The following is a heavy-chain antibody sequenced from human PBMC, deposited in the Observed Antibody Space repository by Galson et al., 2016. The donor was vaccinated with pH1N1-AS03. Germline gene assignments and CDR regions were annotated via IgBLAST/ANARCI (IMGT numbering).Heavy chain of an antibody. Sequence: SVKVSCKASGYTFTSYDIGWVRQAPGQGLEWMGWISPYNGRTEYAQKLQGRVTMTTDTSTSTAYMELRSLISDDTAMYYCARAFCSGGSCYDYFYYAVDVWGQGTTVTVSS. J-gene: IGHJ6*02. CDR2: ISPYNGRT. V-gene: IGHV1-18*01. CDR1: GYTFTSYD. D-gene: IGHD2-15*01. CDR3: ARAFCSGGSCYDYFYYAVDV.